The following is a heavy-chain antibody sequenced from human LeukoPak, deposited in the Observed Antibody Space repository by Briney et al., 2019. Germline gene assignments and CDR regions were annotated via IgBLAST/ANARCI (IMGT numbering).Heavy chain of an antibody. D-gene: IGHD7-27*01. CDR2: IWYDGRNQ. J-gene: IGHJ4*02. CDR1: GFTFSRNG. V-gene: IGHV3-33*01. CDR3: ARENWDSLDY. Sequence: GGSLRLSCAASGFTFSRNGMHWVRQAPGKGLEWVAVIWYDGRNQYYADSVKGRFTISRDNSKNTLYLQMNSLRAEDTAVYYCARENWDSLDYWGQGTLVTVPS.